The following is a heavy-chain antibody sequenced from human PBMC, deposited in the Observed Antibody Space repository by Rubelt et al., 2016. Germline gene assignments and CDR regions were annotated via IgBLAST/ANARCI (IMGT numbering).Heavy chain of an antibody. CDR1: SYA. Sequence: SYAMHWVRQAPGKGLEGGAVISYDGSNKHYADSVKGRFTISRENSKNTLYLQMNSLRAEDTAVYYCARGDGIAAVWRYWGQGTLGTVSS. D-gene: IGHD6-13*01. CDR2: ISYDGSNK. V-gene: IGHV3-30-3*01. J-gene: IGHJ4*02. CDR3: ARGDGIAAVWRY.